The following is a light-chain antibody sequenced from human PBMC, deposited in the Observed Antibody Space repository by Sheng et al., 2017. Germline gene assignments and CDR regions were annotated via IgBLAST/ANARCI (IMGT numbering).Light chain of an antibody. Sequence: QSVLTQSPSVSAAPGQKVIISCSGSSSNIGPNFVSWYQQLPGTAPRLLIYQDNKRPSGIPDRFSGSKSGTSATLGITGLQTGDEADYYCGTWDSRLSSGWLFGGGTKVTVL. CDR2: QDN. V-gene: IGLV1-51*02. CDR1: SSNIGPNF. CDR3: GTWDSRLSSGWL. J-gene: IGLJ2*01.